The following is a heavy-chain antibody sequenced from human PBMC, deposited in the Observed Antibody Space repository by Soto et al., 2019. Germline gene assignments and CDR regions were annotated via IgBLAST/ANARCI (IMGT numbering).Heavy chain of an antibody. CDR1: GFTFIDYY. CDR2: ISSSSSYT. J-gene: IGHJ4*02. V-gene: IGHV3-11*03. D-gene: IGHD4-17*01. CDR3: ALYGGNGPDY. Sequence: WGSLRLSCAASGFTFIDYYIIFIRQAPGKGLEWVSYISSSSSYTNYADSVKGRFTISRDNAKNSLYLQMNSLRAEDTAVYYCALYGGNGPDYWGQGTLVTVSS.